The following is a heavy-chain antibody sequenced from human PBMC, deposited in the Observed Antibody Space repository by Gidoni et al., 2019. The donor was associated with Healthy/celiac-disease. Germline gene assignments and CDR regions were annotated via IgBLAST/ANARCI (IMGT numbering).Heavy chain of an antibody. V-gene: IGHV3-30*18. CDR2: ISYDGSNK. CDR3: AKDRNDILTGYYFYYYYGMDV. CDR1: GFPFSRYG. Sequence: QVQLVESGGGVVQPGRSLRLSCAASGFPFSRYGLHWVRQAPGKGLEWVAVISYDGSNKYYADSVKGRFTISRDNSKNTLYLQMNSLRAEDTAVYYCAKDRNDILTGYYFYYYYGMDVWGQGTTVTVSS. D-gene: IGHD3-9*01. J-gene: IGHJ6*02.